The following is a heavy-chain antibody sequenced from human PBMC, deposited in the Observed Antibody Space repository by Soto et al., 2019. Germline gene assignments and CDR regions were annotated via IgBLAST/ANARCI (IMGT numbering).Heavy chain of an antibody. CDR3: ARTDIVTTNWFDP. J-gene: IGHJ5*02. CDR1: GESFIGYY. V-gene: IGHV4-34*01. Sequence: QVHLQKWGAGLLKPSETLSLTCAVYGESFIGYYWTWIRQSPGKGLEWIGEINHGGSTNYNPSLKSRVTISIDTSKNQFSLKLTSVTAADTSVYYCARTDIVTTNWFDPWGQGTLVTVSS. D-gene: IGHD5-12*01. CDR2: INHGGST.